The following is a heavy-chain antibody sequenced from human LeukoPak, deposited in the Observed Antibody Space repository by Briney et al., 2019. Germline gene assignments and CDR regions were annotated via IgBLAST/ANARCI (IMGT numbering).Heavy chain of an antibody. CDR1: GYTFTSYD. V-gene: IGHV1-8*01. Sequence: ASVKVSCKASGYTFTSYDLNWVRQATGQGLEWIGWMNPNSGNTGYAQKFQGRVTLTRSTSISTAYMELRSLTSEDTAVYYCARDLRRYFDWTLFYYGMDVWGQGTTVTVSS. CDR2: MNPNSGNT. D-gene: IGHD3-9*01. CDR3: ARDLRRYFDWTLFYYGMDV. J-gene: IGHJ6*02.